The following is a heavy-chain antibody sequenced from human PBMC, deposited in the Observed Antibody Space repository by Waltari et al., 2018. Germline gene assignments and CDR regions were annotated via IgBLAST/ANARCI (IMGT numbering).Heavy chain of an antibody. CDR1: GGSISSSDYY. Sequence: QLQLQESGPGLVKPSETLSLNCAVSGGSISSSDYYWGWIRQPPGKGLECIGSIYESGRTYYHPSLKSRLAISVDTSNNQFSLRLSSVTAADTAVYSCARHLGWRQQRFFFEHWGQGTLVTVSS. J-gene: IGHJ4*02. CDR2: IYESGRT. CDR3: ARHLGWRQQRFFFEH. D-gene: IGHD2-21*02. V-gene: IGHV4-39*01.